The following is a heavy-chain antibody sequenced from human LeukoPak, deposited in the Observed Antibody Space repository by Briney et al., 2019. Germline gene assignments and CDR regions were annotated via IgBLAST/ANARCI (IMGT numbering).Heavy chain of an antibody. CDR2: IIPIFGTA. CDR3: AREPSVADLGGFQH. Sequence: SVKVSCKASGGTFSSYAISWVRQAPGQGPEWMGGIIPIFGTANYAQKFQGRVTITADESTSTAYMELSSLRSEDTAVYYCAREPSVADLGGFQHWGQGTLVTVSS. D-gene: IGHD6-19*01. CDR1: GGTFSSYA. V-gene: IGHV1-69*13. J-gene: IGHJ1*01.